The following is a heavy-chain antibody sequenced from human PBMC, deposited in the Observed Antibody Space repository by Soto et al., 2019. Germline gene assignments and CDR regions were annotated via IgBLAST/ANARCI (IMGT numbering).Heavy chain of an antibody. D-gene: IGHD4-17*01. CDR1: GFTLSSYA. CDR2: ISGSGGST. V-gene: IGHV3-23*01. CDR3: AKVGSYGDYVDY. J-gene: IGHJ4*02. Sequence: GGCRIRSYAASGFTLSSYAKSWVRQAPGKGLEWVSAISGSGGSTYYADSVKGRFTISRDNSKNTLYLQMNSLRPEDTAVYYCAKVGSYGDYVDYWGQGTLVTVSS.